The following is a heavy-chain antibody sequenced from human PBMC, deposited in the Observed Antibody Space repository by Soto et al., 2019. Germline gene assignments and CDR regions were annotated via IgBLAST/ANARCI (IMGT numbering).Heavy chain of an antibody. V-gene: IGHV3-66*01. CDR3: AREIFY. Sequence: GGSLRLSCVVSGFSVSSNYMSWVRQAPGKGLEWVSVLYSGGDTVYADSVKGRFTISRDNAKNTLYLQMNSLRAEDTAVYYCAREIFYWGQGTLVTVPQ. J-gene: IGHJ4*02. CDR1: GFSVSSNY. CDR2: LYSGGDT.